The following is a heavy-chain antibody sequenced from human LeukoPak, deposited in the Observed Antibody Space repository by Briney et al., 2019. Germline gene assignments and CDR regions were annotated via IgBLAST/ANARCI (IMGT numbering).Heavy chain of an antibody. CDR3: ARGPWGTHYYYGSGSPDY. Sequence: SRGSLRLSCAASGFTFSSYGMHWVRQAPGKGLEWVAVISYDGSNKYYADSVKGRFTISRDNAKESLYLQMNSLRAEDTAVYYCARGPWGTHYYYGSGSPDYWGQGTLVTVSS. CDR1: GFTFSSYG. J-gene: IGHJ4*02. CDR2: ISYDGSNK. D-gene: IGHD3-10*01. V-gene: IGHV3-30*03.